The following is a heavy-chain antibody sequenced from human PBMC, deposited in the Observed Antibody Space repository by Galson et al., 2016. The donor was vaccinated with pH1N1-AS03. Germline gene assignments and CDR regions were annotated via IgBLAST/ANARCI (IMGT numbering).Heavy chain of an antibody. J-gene: IGHJ6*02. CDR3: AKDRNDCRLHYFSGSDV. CDR2: VKGVFRTT. V-gene: IGHV1-69*05. D-gene: IGHD1-1*01. Sequence: SVKVSCKASGLTFSSYAISWVRQAPGQGLEWMGGVKGVFRTTNYAQKFQGRITITMDQSTGTAYMEVSSLRAEDTAVYYCAKDRNDCRLHYFSGSDVWGQGTTVIVSS. CDR1: GLTFSSYA.